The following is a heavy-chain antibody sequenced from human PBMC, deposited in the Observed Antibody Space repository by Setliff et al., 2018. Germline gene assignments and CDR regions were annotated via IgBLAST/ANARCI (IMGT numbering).Heavy chain of an antibody. CDR3: AREPYDYIWGSYRSPYFDH. V-gene: IGHV1-2*02. D-gene: IGHD3-16*02. CDR2: INPKTGGT. Sequence: ASVKVSCKASGYTFVGYYLHWVRQAPGQGLEWMGWINPKTGGTNYAQKFQGRVTMTRDASINTAFMHLSSLKSDDMAVYYCAREPYDYIWGSYRSPYFDHWGQ. J-gene: IGHJ4*02. CDR1: GYTFVGYY.